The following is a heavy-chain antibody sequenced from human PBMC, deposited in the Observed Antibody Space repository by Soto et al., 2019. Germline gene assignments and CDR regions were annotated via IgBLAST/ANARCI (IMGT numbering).Heavy chain of an antibody. J-gene: IGHJ3*02. D-gene: IGHD1-7*01. CDR1: GFTFDDYA. CDR2: ISWNSGSI. V-gene: IGHV3-9*01. Sequence: SLRLSCAASGFTFDDYAMHWVRQAPGKGLEWVSGISWNSGSIGYADSVKGRFTISRDNAKNSLYLQMNSLRAEDTALYYCAAGRGTLGAFDIWGQGTMVTVSS. CDR3: AAGRGTLGAFDI.